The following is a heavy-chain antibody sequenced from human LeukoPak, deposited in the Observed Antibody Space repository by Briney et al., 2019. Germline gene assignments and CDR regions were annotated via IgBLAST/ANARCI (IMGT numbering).Heavy chain of an antibody. D-gene: IGHD3-22*01. CDR3: ARYYYDSSGYWPDHFDY. V-gene: IGHV4-34*01. CDR1: GGSFSGYY. CDR2: INHSGST. Sequence: SETLSLTCAVYGGSFSGYYWSWIRQPPGKGLEWIGEINHSGSTNYNPSLKSRVTISVDTSKDQFSLKLSSVTAADTAVYYCARYYYDSSGYWPDHFDYWGQGTLVTVSS. J-gene: IGHJ4*02.